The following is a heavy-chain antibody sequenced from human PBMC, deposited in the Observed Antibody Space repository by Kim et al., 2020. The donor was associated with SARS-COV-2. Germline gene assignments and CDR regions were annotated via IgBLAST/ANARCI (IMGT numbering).Heavy chain of an antibody. J-gene: IGHJ4*02. CDR2: ISYDGNND. Sequence: GGSLRLSCAASGFTFSSYTMHWVRQAPGKGLEWVAVISYDGNNDYYADSMRGRFTISRDNSKNTLYLQMNSLRPEDTAVFYCARKAAAKNYFDYWGQGTLVTVSS. V-gene: IGHV3-30*04. CDR1: GFTFSSYT. CDR3: ARKAAAKNYFDY. D-gene: IGHD6-25*01.